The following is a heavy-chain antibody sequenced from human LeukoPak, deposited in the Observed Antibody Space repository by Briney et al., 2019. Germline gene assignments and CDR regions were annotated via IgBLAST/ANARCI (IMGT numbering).Heavy chain of an antibody. J-gene: IGHJ4*02. CDR3: ARLPSTMIVVSD. V-gene: IGHV1-46*01. D-gene: IGHD3-22*01. Sequence: ASVKVSCKASGYTFTSYYMHWVRQAPGQGLEWMGIINPSGGSTSYAQKFQGRVTMTRDTSTSTVYMELSSLRSENTAVYYCARLPSTMIVVSDWGQGTLVTVSS. CDR1: GYTFTSYY. CDR2: INPSGGST.